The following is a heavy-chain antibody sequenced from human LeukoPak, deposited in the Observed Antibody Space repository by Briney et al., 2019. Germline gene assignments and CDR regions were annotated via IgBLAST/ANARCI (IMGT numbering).Heavy chain of an antibody. V-gene: IGHV3-30-3*01. D-gene: IGHD3-10*01. Sequence: GGSLRLSCAASGFTFNSYSMHWVRQAPGKGLEWVTAISDDETYKFYADSVKGRFTISRDNSKNTLYLQMNSLRAEDTAVYYCAKAYYYGSGSQRPNWFDPWGQGTLVTVSS. J-gene: IGHJ5*02. CDR1: GFTFNSYS. CDR3: AKAYYYGSGSQRPNWFDP. CDR2: ISDDETYK.